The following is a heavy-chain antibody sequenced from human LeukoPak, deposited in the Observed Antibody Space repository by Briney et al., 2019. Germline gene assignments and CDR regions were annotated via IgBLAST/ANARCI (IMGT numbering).Heavy chain of an antibody. V-gene: IGHV4-38-2*02. Sequence: SETLSLTCTVSGYSISTGYYWDWIRQPPGKGLEWIGTFYHGGSTYYNPSLKSRVTISVDTSKNQFSLNLTSVTAADTAVYYCARGSDFDWSLTFDYWGQGTLVTVSS. CDR2: FYHGGST. CDR3: ARGSDFDWSLTFDY. J-gene: IGHJ4*02. CDR1: GYSISTGYY. D-gene: IGHD3-9*01.